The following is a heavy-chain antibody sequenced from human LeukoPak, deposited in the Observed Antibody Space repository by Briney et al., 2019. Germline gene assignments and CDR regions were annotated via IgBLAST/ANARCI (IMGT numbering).Heavy chain of an antibody. D-gene: IGHD1-26*01. Sequence: KPSETLSLTCAVYGGSFSGYYWSWIRQPPGKGLEWIGEINHSGSTNYNPSLKSRVTISVDTSKNQFSLKLSSVTAADTAVYYCASATNGDDAFDIWGQGTMVTVSS. CDR3: ASATNGDDAFDI. J-gene: IGHJ3*02. CDR1: GGSFSGYY. CDR2: INHSGST. V-gene: IGHV4-34*01.